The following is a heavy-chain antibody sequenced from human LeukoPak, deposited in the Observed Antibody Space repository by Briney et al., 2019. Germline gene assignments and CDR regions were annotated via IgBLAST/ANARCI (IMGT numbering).Heavy chain of an antibody. CDR2: ISGYNGDT. CDR3: ARVQYSSSWYPNYYYYYMDV. CDR1: GFIFTKYG. Sequence: ASVKVSCKASGFIFTKYGISWVRQAPGQGLEWVGWISGYNGDTNYAQKLQGRVTLTTDTSTTTAYMELRSLRSDGTAVYYCARVQYSSSWYPNYYYYYMDVWGKGTTVTVSS. J-gene: IGHJ6*03. D-gene: IGHD6-13*01. V-gene: IGHV1-18*01.